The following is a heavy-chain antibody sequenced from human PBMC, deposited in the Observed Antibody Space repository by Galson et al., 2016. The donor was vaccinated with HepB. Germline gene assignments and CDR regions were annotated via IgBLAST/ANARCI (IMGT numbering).Heavy chain of an antibody. J-gene: IGHJ6*02. D-gene: IGHD4-17*01. Sequence: SLRLSCATSGFTFNNYGINWVRQAPGKGLEWVAVISYDGINRHYADAVKGRFTISRDSSTNTVYLQMNSLRADDTAVYFCARDRGLLHYYYGMDVWGQGTTVTVSS. CDR2: ISYDGINR. CDR3: ARDRGLLHYYYGMDV. CDR1: GFTFNNYG. V-gene: IGHV3-33*08.